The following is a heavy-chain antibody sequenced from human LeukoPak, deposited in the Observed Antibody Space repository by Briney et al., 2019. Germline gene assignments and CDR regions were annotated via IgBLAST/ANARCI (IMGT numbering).Heavy chain of an antibody. CDR2: ISNGGGST. D-gene: IGHD3-3*01. CDR3: ARPYYDIWSAYVY. Sequence: QSGGSLRLSCEASGFTFSSYAMHWVRQAPGKGLEYVSAISNGGGSTHYANSVKGRFTISRDNSKNTLYLQMGSLRAEDMAVYYCARPYYDIWSAYVYWGQGTLVTVSS. CDR1: GFTFSSYA. J-gene: IGHJ4*02. V-gene: IGHV3-64*01.